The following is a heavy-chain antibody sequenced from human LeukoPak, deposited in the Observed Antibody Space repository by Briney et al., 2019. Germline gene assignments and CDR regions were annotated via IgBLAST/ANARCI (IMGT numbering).Heavy chain of an antibody. CDR3: ARGGITMIVVAPSDY. D-gene: IGHD3-22*01. Sequence: ASVKVSCKASGYTFTRYYMHWVRQAPGQGREWRGWINPNSGDTNYAQKLQGRVTMTRDTSISTAYMELSRLRSDDTAVYYCARGGITMIVVAPSDYWGQGTLVTVSS. CDR2: INPNSGDT. J-gene: IGHJ4*02. V-gene: IGHV1-2*02. CDR1: GYTFTRYY.